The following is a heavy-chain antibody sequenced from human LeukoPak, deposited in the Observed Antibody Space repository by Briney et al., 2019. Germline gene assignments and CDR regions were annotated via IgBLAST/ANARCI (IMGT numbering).Heavy chain of an antibody. CDR3: ARVSQDSSGWYENWFDP. CDR1: GYTFTSNY. V-gene: IGHV1-2*02. Sequence: AASVKVSCKAFGYTFTSNYMHWVRQAPGQGPEWMGWINPNSGGTNYAQKFQGRVTMTRDTSISTAYMELSRLRSDDTAVYYCARVSQDSSGWYENWFDPWGQGTLVTVSS. J-gene: IGHJ5*02. CDR2: INPNSGGT. D-gene: IGHD6-19*01.